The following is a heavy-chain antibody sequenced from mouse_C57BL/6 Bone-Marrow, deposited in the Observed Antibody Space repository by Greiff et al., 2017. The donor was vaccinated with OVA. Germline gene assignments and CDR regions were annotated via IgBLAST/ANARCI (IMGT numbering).Heavy chain of an antibody. V-gene: IGHV1-59*01. D-gene: IGHD2-3*01. Sequence: QVQLQQPGAELVRPGTSVKLSCKASGYTFTSYWMHWVKQRPGQGLEWIGVIDPSDSYTNYNQKFKGKATLTVDTSSSTAYMQLSSLTSEDSAVYYRARGGYCWYFDVWGTGTTVTVSS. CDR3: ARGGYCWYFDV. J-gene: IGHJ1*03. CDR1: GYTFTSYW. CDR2: IDPSDSYT.